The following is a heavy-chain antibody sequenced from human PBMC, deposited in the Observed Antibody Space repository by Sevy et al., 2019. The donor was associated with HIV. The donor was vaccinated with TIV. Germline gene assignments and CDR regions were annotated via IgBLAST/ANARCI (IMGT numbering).Heavy chain of an antibody. V-gene: IGHV3-20*04. CDR1: GFTFDDHG. J-gene: IGHJ4*02. CDR3: VREKSCGGSCYYFDY. D-gene: IGHD2-21*02. CDR2: IIWNGGLT. Sequence: GGSLRLSCVASGFTFDDHGMSWVRQAPGKGLEWVSAIIWNGGLTNYADSVKGRFTISRDNARNSLYLQMNSLGVEDTAFYYRVREKSCGGSCYYFDYWGRGTLVTVSS.